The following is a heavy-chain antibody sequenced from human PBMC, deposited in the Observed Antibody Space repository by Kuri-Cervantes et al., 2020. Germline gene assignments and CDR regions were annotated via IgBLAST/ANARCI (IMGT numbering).Heavy chain of an antibody. CDR1: GFTFRAYD. CDR2: IKQDGSEK. Sequence: GESLKISCAASGFTFRAYDMSWVRQAPGKGLEWVANIKQDGSEKYYVDSVKGRFTISRDNAKNSLYLQMNSLRAEDTAVYYCARAPYSSSWEPRSWFDPWGQGTLVTVSS. V-gene: IGHV3-7*01. D-gene: IGHD6-13*01. CDR3: ARAPYSSSWEPRSWFDP. J-gene: IGHJ5*02.